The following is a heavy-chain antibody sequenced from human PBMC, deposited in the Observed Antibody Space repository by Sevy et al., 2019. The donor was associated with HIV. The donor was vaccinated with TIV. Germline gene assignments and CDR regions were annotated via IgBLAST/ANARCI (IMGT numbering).Heavy chain of an antibody. Sequence: GGSLRLSCAASGFIFRSYVMSWVRQAPGKGLEWVSAISGSGGSTYYADSVKGRFTISRDNSKNTLYLQMNSLRAEDTAVYYCAKVAIAVAGISAFDIWGQGTMVTVSS. CDR3: AKVAIAVAGISAFDI. D-gene: IGHD6-19*01. CDR1: GFIFRSYV. J-gene: IGHJ3*02. CDR2: ISGSGGST. V-gene: IGHV3-23*01.